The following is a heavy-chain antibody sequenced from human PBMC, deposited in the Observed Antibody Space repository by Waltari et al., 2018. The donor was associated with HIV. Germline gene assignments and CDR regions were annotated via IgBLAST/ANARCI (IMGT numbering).Heavy chain of an antibody. Sequence: EVQLVEAGGGLVQPGGSLRRSCAASGFTFSSYSMNWVRQAPGKGLEWFSYISSSSSTIYYADSVKGRFTISRDNAKNSLYLQMNSLRAEDTAVYYCASSSGYYYYFDYWGQGTLVTVSS. CDR1: GFTFSSYS. V-gene: IGHV3-48*04. D-gene: IGHD3-22*01. J-gene: IGHJ4*02. CDR2: ISSSSSTI. CDR3: ASSSGYYYYFDY.